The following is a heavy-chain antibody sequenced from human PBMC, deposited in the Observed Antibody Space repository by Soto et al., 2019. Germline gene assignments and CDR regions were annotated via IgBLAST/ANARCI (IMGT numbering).Heavy chain of an antibody. J-gene: IGHJ6*02. D-gene: IGHD4-17*01. V-gene: IGHV3-33*01. Sequence: PGGSLRLSCAASGFTFSSYGMHWVRQAPGKGLEWVAVIWYDGSNKYYADSVKGRFTISRDNSKNTLYLQMNSLRAEDTAVYYCARDRRRTTVPRAGMDVCGQGTTVIVSS. CDR3: ARDRRRTTVPRAGMDV. CDR1: GFTFSSYG. CDR2: IWYDGSNK.